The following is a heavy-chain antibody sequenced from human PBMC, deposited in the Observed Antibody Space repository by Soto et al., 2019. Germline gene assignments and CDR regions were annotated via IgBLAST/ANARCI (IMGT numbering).Heavy chain of an antibody. CDR3: ALPFLPGRFSLSAPSGNYYFAMDV. CDR2: ISSTGRNT. Sequence: PGGSLRLSCAASGFTFTNSDMSWVRQAPGKGLEWVSAISSTGRNTYYADSVKGGFTISRDNSKNTLYLQMNSLRAEDTAVYYCALPFLPGRFSLSAPSGNYYFAMDVWGQGTTVTVSS. J-gene: IGHJ6*02. D-gene: IGHD3-3*01. CDR1: GFTFTNSD. V-gene: IGHV3-23*01.